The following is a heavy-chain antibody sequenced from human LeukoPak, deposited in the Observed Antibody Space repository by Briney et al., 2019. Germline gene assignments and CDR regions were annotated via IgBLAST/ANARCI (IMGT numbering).Heavy chain of an antibody. J-gene: IGHJ6*03. D-gene: IGHD3-9*01. CDR2: INPNSGGT. CDR3: ARDAREQTNVLRYFDWLKHYYYYMDV. CDR1: GYTFTGYY. Sequence: GASVKVSCKASGYTFTGYYMHWVRQAPGQGLEWMGWINPNSGGTNYAQKFQGRVTMTRDTSISTAYMELSRLRSDDTAVYYCARDAREQTNVLRYFDWLKHYYYYMDVWGKGTTVTISS. V-gene: IGHV1-2*02.